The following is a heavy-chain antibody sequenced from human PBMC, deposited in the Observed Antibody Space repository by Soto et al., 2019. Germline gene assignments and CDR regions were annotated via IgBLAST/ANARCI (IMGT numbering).Heavy chain of an antibody. CDR3: ASVGTNSPYDWFDP. D-gene: IGHD2-15*01. Sequence: EVQLLESGGGLVQPGGSLRLSCAASGFTFSNYAMSWVRQAPGKGLEWVSGLSDGGGSTFYADSVKGRFTISRDNAKNTMYLQMSSLRAEDTAVYYCASVGTNSPYDWFDPWGQGTLVTVSS. J-gene: IGHJ5*02. V-gene: IGHV3-23*01. CDR1: GFTFSNYA. CDR2: LSDGGGST.